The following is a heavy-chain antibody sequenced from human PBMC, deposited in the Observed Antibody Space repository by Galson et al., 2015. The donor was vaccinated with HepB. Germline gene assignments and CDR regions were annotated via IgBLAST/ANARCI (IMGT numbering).Heavy chain of an antibody. CDR1: GFTFSSYG. D-gene: IGHD6-13*01. Sequence: SLRLSCAASGFTFSSYGMHWVRQAPGKGLEWVAVISYDGSNKYYADSVKGRFTISRDNSKNTLYLQMNSLRAEDTAVYYCANGYSSSWHFDYWGQGTLVTVSS. CDR3: ANGYSSSWHFDY. J-gene: IGHJ4*02. CDR2: ISYDGSNK. V-gene: IGHV3-30*18.